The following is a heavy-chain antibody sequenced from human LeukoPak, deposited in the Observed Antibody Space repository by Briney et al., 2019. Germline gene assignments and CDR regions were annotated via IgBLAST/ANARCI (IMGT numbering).Heavy chain of an antibody. CDR2: IYPGDSDT. Sequence: GESLKISCKGSGYSFTSYWIGWVRQMPGKGLEWMGIIYPGDSDTRYSPSFQGQVTISAHKSISTAYLQWSSLKASDTAMYYCARGGCSSTSCHEYFQHWGQGTLVTVSS. CDR3: ARGGCSSTSCHEYFQH. J-gene: IGHJ1*01. V-gene: IGHV5-51*01. CDR1: GYSFTSYW. D-gene: IGHD2-2*01.